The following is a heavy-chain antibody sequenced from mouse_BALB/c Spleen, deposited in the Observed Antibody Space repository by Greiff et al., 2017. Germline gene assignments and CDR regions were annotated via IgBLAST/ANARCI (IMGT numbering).Heavy chain of an antibody. J-gene: IGHJ3*01. Sequence: EVQLQQSGPELVKPGASVKIPCKASGYTFTDYNMDWVQQSPGKSLEWIGDINPNNGGTIYNQKFKGKATLTVDKSSSTAYMELRSLTSEDTAVYYCARGAYYGNYGFADWGQGTLVTVSA. CDR2: INPNNGGT. CDR3: ARGAYYGNYGFAD. CDR1: GYTFTDYN. D-gene: IGHD2-10*01. V-gene: IGHV1-18*01.